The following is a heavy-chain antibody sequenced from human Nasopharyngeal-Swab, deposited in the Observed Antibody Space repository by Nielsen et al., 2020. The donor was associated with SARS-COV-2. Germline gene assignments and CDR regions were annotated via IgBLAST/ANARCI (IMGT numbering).Heavy chain of an antibody. Sequence: GESLKISCAASGFTFSSYAMHWVRQAPGKGLEWVAVISYDGSNKYYADSVKGRFTISRDNSKNTLYLQMNSLRAEDTAVYYCAKPSSGWFIRYWGQGTLVTVSS. CDR1: GFTFSSYA. CDR2: ISYDGSNK. CDR3: AKPSSGWFIRY. J-gene: IGHJ4*02. D-gene: IGHD6-19*01. V-gene: IGHV3-30-3*02.